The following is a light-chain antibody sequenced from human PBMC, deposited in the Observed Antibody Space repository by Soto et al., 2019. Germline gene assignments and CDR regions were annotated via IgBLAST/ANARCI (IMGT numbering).Light chain of an antibody. CDR2: AAS. V-gene: IGKV1-27*01. J-gene: IGKJ1*01. CDR3: QKYNSAPWT. Sequence: DIQMTQSPSSLSTSVGDRVTITCRASQGISNYLARYQQKPGKVPKLLIYAASTLQSGVPSRFSGSGSGTDFTLTISSLQPEDVATYYCQKYNSAPWTFCQGTKVEIK. CDR1: QGISNY.